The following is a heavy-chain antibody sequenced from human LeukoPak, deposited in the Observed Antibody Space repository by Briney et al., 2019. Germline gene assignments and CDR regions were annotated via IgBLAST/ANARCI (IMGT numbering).Heavy chain of an antibody. Sequence: GGSLRLSCAASGFTFSSYSMNWVCQAPGKGLEWVSSISSSSSYIYYADSVKGRFTISRDNAKNSLYLQMNSLRAEDTAVYYCARDRDEDTASDYWGQGTLVTVSS. V-gene: IGHV3-21*01. CDR1: GFTFSSYS. CDR3: ARDRDEDTASDY. CDR2: ISSSSSYI. J-gene: IGHJ4*02. D-gene: IGHD5-18*01.